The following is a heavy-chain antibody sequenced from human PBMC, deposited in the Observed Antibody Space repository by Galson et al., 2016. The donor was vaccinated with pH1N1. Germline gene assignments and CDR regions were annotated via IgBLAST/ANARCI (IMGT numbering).Heavy chain of an antibody. J-gene: IGHJ5*02. D-gene: IGHD6-19*01. CDR2: FDPEEGEI. Sequence: SVKVSCKVSGYTLSELSMHWVRQAPGYGLEWMGGFDPEEGEIIYAQKFQGRVTMTEGMSTDTAHMEMSSLRSEDTAVYYCVSYVAVAGIKWFDPWGQGTLVTVSS. V-gene: IGHV1-24*01. CDR3: VSYVAVAGIKWFDP. CDR1: GYTLSELS.